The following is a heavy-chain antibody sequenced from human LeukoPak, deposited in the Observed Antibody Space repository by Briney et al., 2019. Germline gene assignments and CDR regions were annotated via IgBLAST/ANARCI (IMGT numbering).Heavy chain of an antibody. J-gene: IGHJ4*02. CDR2: ISSSSTI. D-gene: IGHD6-6*01. CDR3: ARRSSFDY. V-gene: IGHV3-48*04. CDR1: GFTFSSYS. Sequence: GGSLRLSCAASGFTFSSYSMNWVRQAPGKGLEWVSYISSSSTIYYADSVKGRFTISRDNAKNTLYPQMNSLRAEDSAVYYCARRSSFDYWGQGSLVTVSS.